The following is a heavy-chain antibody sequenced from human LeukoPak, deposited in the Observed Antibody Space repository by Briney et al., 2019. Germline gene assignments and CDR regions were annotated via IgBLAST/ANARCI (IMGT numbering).Heavy chain of an antibody. Sequence: PGGSLRLSCAASGLTFSSYEMNWVRQAPGKGLEWVSYISSSGSTIYYADSVKGRFTISRDNAKNSLYLQMNSLRAGDTAVYYIARGGGGYCSGGRCNFYRYYMDVWGKGTTVTVSS. CDR3: ARGGGGYCSGGRCNFYRYYMDV. J-gene: IGHJ6*03. CDR2: ISSSGSTI. D-gene: IGHD2-15*01. CDR1: GLTFSSYE. V-gene: IGHV3-48*03.